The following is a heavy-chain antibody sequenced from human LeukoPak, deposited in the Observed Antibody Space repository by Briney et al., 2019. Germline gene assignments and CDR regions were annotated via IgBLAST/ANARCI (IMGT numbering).Heavy chain of an antibody. V-gene: IGHV4-59*02. CDR3: ASRKLGNDY. Sequence: PSETLSLTCTVSGGSVSDYYWSWIRQSPGKGLEWIGYIYYTGSSSYNPSLRSRVTISADTSKNQFSLKLSSVTAADTAVYYCASRKLGNDYWGQGTLVTISS. J-gene: IGHJ4*01. D-gene: IGHD7-27*01. CDR1: GGSVSDYY. CDR2: IYYTGSS.